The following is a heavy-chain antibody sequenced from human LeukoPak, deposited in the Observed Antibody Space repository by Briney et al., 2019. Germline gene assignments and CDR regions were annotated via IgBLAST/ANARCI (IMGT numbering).Heavy chain of an antibody. Sequence: GGSLRLSCVASGFSFSRYSMNWVRQAPGKGLEWISYISSSTTTIYYADSVKGRFTISRDNAKNSLYLQMHSLRAEDTAVYYCARARYYYDSNTYRQGPLFDYWGQGTLVTVSS. J-gene: IGHJ4*02. CDR3: ARARYYYDSNTYRQGPLFDY. V-gene: IGHV3-48*04. D-gene: IGHD3-22*01. CDR1: GFSFSRYS. CDR2: ISSSTTTI.